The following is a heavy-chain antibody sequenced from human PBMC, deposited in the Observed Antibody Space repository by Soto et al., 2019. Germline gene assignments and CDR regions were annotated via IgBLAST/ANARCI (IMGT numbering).Heavy chain of an antibody. Sequence: QVQLQESGPGLVKPSETLSLTCTVSGGSVSSGSYYWSWIRQPPGKGLEWIGYIYYSGSTNYNPSLKRRVTISEDTSKHQFSLKLSSVAAADTAVYYCARVNWNDGPPAYGLDVWGQGTTVTVSS. CDR2: IYYSGST. V-gene: IGHV4-61*01. D-gene: IGHD1-1*01. CDR1: GGSVSSGSYY. CDR3: ARVNWNDGPPAYGLDV. J-gene: IGHJ6*02.